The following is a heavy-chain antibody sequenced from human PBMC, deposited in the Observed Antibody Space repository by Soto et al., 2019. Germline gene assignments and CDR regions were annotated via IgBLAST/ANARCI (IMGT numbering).Heavy chain of an antibody. Sequence: PSETLSLTCAVYGGSFSGHYWSWIRQYPGKGLEWIGYIYYSGSTNYNPSLKSRVTISVDTSKNQFSLKLSSVTAADTAVYYCARTKYTVTTVGWFDPWGQGTLVTVSS. J-gene: IGHJ5*02. D-gene: IGHD4-17*01. CDR1: GGSFSGHY. CDR2: IYYSGST. CDR3: ARTKYTVTTVGWFDP. V-gene: IGHV4-59*11.